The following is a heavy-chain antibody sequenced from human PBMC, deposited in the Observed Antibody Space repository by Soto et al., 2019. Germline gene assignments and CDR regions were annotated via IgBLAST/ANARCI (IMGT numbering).Heavy chain of an antibody. Sequence: EVQLVESGGGLVQPGGSLRLSCAASGFTFSSYSMNWVRQAPGKGLEWVSYISSSSSTIYYADSVKGRFTISRDNAKNSLYLQMHSLRDEDTAVYYCARDGGSLVYWGQGTLVTVSS. J-gene: IGHJ4*02. D-gene: IGHD1-26*01. V-gene: IGHV3-48*02. CDR2: ISSSSSTI. CDR3: ARDGGSLVY. CDR1: GFTFSSYS.